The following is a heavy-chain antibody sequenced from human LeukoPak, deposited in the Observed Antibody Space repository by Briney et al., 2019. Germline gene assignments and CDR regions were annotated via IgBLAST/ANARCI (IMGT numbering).Heavy chain of an antibody. Sequence: GGSLRLSCAASGFTASTNYMSWVRQAPGKGLEWVSVIYSGGNTYYADSVKGRFTISRDNSKNTLYLQMNSLRAEDTAVYYCARDQDSGSFIFDYWGQGTLVTVPS. CDR2: IYSGGNT. J-gene: IGHJ4*02. CDR1: GFTASTNY. V-gene: IGHV3-53*01. CDR3: ARDQDSGSFIFDY. D-gene: IGHD1-26*01.